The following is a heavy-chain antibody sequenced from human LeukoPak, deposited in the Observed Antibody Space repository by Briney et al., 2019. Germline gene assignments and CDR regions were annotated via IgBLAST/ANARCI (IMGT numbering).Heavy chain of an antibody. CDR1: GGSFSGYY. V-gene: IGHV4-34*01. Sequence: NSSETLSLTCAVYGGSFSGYYWSWIRQPPGKGLEWIGEINHSGSTNYNPSLKSRVTISVDTSKNQFSLKLSSVTAADTAVYYCARGLIWRNDILTGYYSYFDYWGQGTLVTVSS. J-gene: IGHJ4*02. CDR2: INHSGST. D-gene: IGHD3-9*01. CDR3: ARGLIWRNDILTGYYSYFDY.